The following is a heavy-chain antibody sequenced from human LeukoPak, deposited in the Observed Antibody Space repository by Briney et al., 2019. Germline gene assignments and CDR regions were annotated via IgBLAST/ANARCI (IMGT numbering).Heavy chain of an antibody. J-gene: IGHJ6*03. CDR3: ARAEGVDYYGSGSYYYYYYYMDV. Sequence: PSETLSLTCSVSGGSISSSSYYWGWIRQPPGKGLEWIGSIYYSGSTYYNPSLKSRVTISVDTSKNQFSLKLSSVTAADTAVYYCARAEGVDYYGSGSYYYYYYYMDVWGKGTTVTISS. CDR2: IYYSGST. V-gene: IGHV4-39*07. CDR1: GGSISSSSYY. D-gene: IGHD3-10*01.